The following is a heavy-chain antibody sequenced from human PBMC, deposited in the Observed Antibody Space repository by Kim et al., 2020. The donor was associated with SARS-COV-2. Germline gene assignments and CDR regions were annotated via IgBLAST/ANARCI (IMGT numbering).Heavy chain of an antibody. D-gene: IGHD3-22*01. J-gene: IGHJ4*02. CDR1: GYTFTSYA. CDR2: INAGNGNT. CDR3: ARAPYYYDSSGYYFLAVNYYFDC. Sequence: ASVKVSCKASGYTFTSYAMHWVRQAPGQRLEWMGWINAGNGNTKYSQKFQGRVTITRDTSASTAYMELSSLRSEDTAVYYCARAPYYYDSSGYYFLAVNYYFDCWGQGTLVTVSS. V-gene: IGHV1-3*01.